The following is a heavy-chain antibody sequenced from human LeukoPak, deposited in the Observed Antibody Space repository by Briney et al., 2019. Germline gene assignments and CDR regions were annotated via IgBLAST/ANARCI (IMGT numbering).Heavy chain of an antibody. Sequence: ASVTVSCKASGYTFTNYGISWVRQAPGQGLEWMGWISAYNGNTNYAQKLQGRVTMTTDTSTSTAYMELRSLRSDDTAVYYCAREIITMVRGVIRYYYYYMDVWGKGTTVTVSS. CDR3: AREIITMVRGVIRYYYYYMDV. CDR1: GYTFTNYG. D-gene: IGHD3-10*01. J-gene: IGHJ6*03. CDR2: ISAYNGNT. V-gene: IGHV1-18*01.